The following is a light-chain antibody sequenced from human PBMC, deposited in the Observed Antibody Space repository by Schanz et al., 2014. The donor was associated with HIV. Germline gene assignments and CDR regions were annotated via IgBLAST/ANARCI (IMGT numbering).Light chain of an antibody. CDR1: SSDVGDYNY. CDR3: TSYAGSNNVV. V-gene: IGLV2-8*01. Sequence: QSVLTQPPSASGSPGQSVAISCTGTSSDVGDYNYVSWYQQHPGKAPKLIIYEVNKRPSGVPDRFSGSKSGNTASLTISGLQTEDEADYYCTSYAGSNNVVFGGGTKLTVL. CDR2: EVN. J-gene: IGLJ2*01.